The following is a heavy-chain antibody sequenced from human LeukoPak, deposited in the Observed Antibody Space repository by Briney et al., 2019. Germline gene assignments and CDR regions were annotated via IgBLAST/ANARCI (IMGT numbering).Heavy chain of an antibody. D-gene: IGHD6-13*01. J-gene: IGHJ4*02. CDR3: ARHVPYTSSWYFDY. CDR2: IGPTSLNT. V-gene: IGHV5-10-1*01. CDR1: GYRFSSYW. Sequence: GESLKISCKGSGYRFSSYWVTWVRQMPGKGLEWMGRIGPTSLNTNYSPSFQGRVTISADKTISTAYLQWMSLKAWNPAVYYCARHVPYTSSWYFDYWGQGTLVTVSS.